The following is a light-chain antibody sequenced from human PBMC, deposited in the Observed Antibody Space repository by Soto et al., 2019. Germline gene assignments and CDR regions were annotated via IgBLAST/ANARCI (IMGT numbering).Light chain of an antibody. J-gene: IGLJ1*01. CDR3: SSYTRGGTYV. Sequence: QSALTQPASVSGSPGQSITISCTGTSSDIGAYNYVSWYQQDPDKAPKLIISDVSNRPAGVSNLFSGSNSGNTASQTISGLQAEDVADYYYSSYTRGGTYVFGTGTKLTVL. CDR2: DVS. V-gene: IGLV2-14*01. CDR1: SSDIGAYNY.